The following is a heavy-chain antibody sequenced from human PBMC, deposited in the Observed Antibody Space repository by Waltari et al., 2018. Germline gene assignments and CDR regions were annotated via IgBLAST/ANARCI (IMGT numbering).Heavy chain of an antibody. D-gene: IGHD6-6*01. V-gene: IGHV1-2*06. CDR3: ARGSSDWFDP. J-gene: IGHJ5*02. CDR2: YNPNRGES. Sequence: QVQLVQSGAEVKKPGASVKVSCKASGYTFTGYYMHWVRQAPGQGLEWVARYNPNRGESSDAKKCQGRVTRPRVTSISTGYMELSRRKSADTAVYYCARGSSDWFDPWGQGTLVTVSS. CDR1: GYTFTGYY.